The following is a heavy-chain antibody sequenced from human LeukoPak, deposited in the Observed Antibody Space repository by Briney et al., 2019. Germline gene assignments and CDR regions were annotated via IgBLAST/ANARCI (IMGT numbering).Heavy chain of an antibody. V-gene: IGHV3-30*04. Sequence: PGGSLRLSCAASGFTFSSYAMHWVRQAPGKGLEWVAVISYDGSNKYYADSVKGRFTISRDNSKNTLYLQMNSLRAEDTAVYYCAKEAYYYDSSGYLDFDYWGQGTLVTVSS. D-gene: IGHD3-22*01. CDR1: GFTFSSYA. CDR3: AKEAYYYDSSGYLDFDY. J-gene: IGHJ4*02. CDR2: ISYDGSNK.